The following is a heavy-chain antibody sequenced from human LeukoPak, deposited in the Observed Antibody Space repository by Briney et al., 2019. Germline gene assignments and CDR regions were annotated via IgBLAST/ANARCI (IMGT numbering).Heavy chain of an antibody. D-gene: IGHD5-24*01. CDR1: GFTFSDYY. CDR2: ISSSGSTI. J-gene: IGHJ4*02. CDR3: ARDNDGYNPDY. V-gene: IGHV3-11*01. Sequence: GGSLRLSCAASGFTFSDYYMSWIRQAPGKGLGWVSYISSSGSTIYYADSVKGRFTISRDNAKNSLYLQVNSLRAEDTAVYYCARDNDGYNPDYWGQGTLVTVSS.